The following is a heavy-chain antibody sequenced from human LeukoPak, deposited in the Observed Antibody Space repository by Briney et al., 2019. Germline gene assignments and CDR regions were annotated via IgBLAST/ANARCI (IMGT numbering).Heavy chain of an antibody. CDR3: AGYSSSWYAY. J-gene: IGHJ4*02. Sequence: GGSLRLSCAASGFTFSGSAMHWVRQASGKGLEWVGRIRSKANSYATAYAASVKGRFTISRDNSKNTLYLQMNSLRAEDTAVYYCAGYSSSWYAYWGQGTLVTVSS. D-gene: IGHD6-13*01. V-gene: IGHV3-73*01. CDR1: GFTFSGSA. CDR2: IRSKANSYAT.